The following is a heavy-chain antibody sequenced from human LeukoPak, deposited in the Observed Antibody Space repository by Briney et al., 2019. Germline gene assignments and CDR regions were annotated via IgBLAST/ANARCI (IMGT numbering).Heavy chain of an antibody. Sequence: GGALRLSCAASGFTLSNSWMRWVREAPEGGLEWVANIKADGSQEDYVDSMKGRFTVSRDNAKNSVYLEMKSLRVEDTAIYYCARAAKTYDYWGQGTLVTGSS. CDR2: IKADGSQE. J-gene: IGHJ4*02. CDR1: GFTLSNSW. CDR3: ARAAKTYDY. V-gene: IGHV3-7*01.